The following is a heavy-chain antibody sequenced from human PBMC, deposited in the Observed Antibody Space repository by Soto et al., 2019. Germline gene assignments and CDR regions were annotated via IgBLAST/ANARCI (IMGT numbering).Heavy chain of an antibody. V-gene: IGHV3-11*05. CDR3: ARKIAVAGGRRYFDL. J-gene: IGHJ2*01. CDR2: INSSSSYT. Sequence: QVQLVESGGGLVKPGGSLRLSCVASGFTFSDYYMSWIRQAPGKGLEWVSYINSSSSYTNYADSVKGRFTISRDNAKNSVYEKMTSGRAGAAAGFYGARKIAVAGGRRYFDLWGRGTLVAFPP. CDR1: GFTFSDYY. D-gene: IGHD6-19*01.